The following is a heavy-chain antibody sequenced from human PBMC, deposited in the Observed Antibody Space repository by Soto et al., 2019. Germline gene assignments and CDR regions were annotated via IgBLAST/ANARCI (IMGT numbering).Heavy chain of an antibody. V-gene: IGHV3-74*01. D-gene: IGHD2-15*01. CDR1: GFTFSSYW. Sequence: EVQLVESGGGLVQPGGSLRLSCAASGFTFSSYWMHWVRQAPGKGLVWVSRINSDGSSTSYADSVKGRFNISRDNAKNTLYLQMNILRTEDTAVYYCVRTSLVVAAATREDYWGQGTLVTVSS. CDR3: VRTSLVVAAATREDY. J-gene: IGHJ4*02. CDR2: INSDGSST.